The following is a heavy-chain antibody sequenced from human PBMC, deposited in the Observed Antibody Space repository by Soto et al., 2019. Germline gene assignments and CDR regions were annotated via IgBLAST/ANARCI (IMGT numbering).Heavy chain of an antibody. V-gene: IGHV2-26*01. J-gene: IGHJ5*02. Sequence: QVTLKESGPVLVKPTETLTLTCTVSGFSLSNARMGVSWIRQPPGKALEWLAHIFSTDEKSYSTSLKSRLTNSNDTSRSQVVLTMTNIDPVDTATYYGARISRPIAIMVLFPFVHWFDPWGQGTLVTVSS. D-gene: IGHD2-21*01. CDR1: GFSLSNARMG. CDR2: IFSTDEK. CDR3: ARISRPIAIMVLFPFVHWFDP.